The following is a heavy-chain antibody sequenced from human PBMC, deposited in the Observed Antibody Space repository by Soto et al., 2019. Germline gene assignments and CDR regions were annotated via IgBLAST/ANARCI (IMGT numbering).Heavy chain of an antibody. Sequence: SETLSLTCTVSGYSISSSNWWGWIRQPPGKGLEWIGYIYYSGSTYYNPSLKSRVTMSVDTSKNQFSLKLSSVTAVDTAVYYCATSPLFPAVAGGLDPWGQGTLVTVSS. CDR1: GYSISSSNW. J-gene: IGHJ5*02. CDR3: ATSPLFPAVAGGLDP. D-gene: IGHD6-19*01. CDR2: IYYSGST. V-gene: IGHV4-28*01.